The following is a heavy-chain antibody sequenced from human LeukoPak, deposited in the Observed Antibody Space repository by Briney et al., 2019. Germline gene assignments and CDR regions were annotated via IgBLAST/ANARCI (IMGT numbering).Heavy chain of an antibody. V-gene: IGHV3-30-3*01. J-gene: IGHJ4*02. CDR3: ARDYVPWDEKYYFDY. CDR2: ISYDGSNK. CDR1: GFTFSSYA. Sequence: GGSLRLSCAASGFTFSSYAMHWVRQAPGKGLEWVAVISYDGSNKYYADSVKGRFIISRDNSKNTLYLQMNSLRAEDTAVYYCARDYVPWDEKYYFDYWGQGTLVTVSS. D-gene: IGHD3-16*01.